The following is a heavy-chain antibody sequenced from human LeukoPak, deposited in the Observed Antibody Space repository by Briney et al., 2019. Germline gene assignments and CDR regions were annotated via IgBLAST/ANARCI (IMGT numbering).Heavy chain of an antibody. J-gene: IGHJ6*03. V-gene: IGHV1-18*01. CDR1: GYTFTSYG. CDR2: ISAYNGNT. CDR3: ARAYGPGSYRPYYYYYMAV. D-gene: IGHD3-10*01. Sequence: GASVKVSCKASGYTFTSYGISWVRQAPGQGLEWMGWISAYNGNTNYAQKLQGRVTMTTDTSTSTAYMELRTLRSDDTAVYSCARAYGPGSYRPYYYYYMAVSGKGTTVTVSS.